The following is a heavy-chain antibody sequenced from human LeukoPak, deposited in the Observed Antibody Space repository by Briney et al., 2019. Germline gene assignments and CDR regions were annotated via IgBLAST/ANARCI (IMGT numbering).Heavy chain of an antibody. CDR2: IYYSGST. V-gene: IGHV4-59*01. Sequence: TSSETLSLTCTVSGGSISSYYWSWIRQPPGKGLEWIGYIYYSGSTNYNPSLKSRVTISVDTSKNQFSLKLSSVTAADTAVYYCARVGDGDILTGYYAFDIWGQGTMVTVSS. D-gene: IGHD3-9*01. CDR3: ARVGDGDILTGYYAFDI. J-gene: IGHJ3*02. CDR1: GGSISSYY.